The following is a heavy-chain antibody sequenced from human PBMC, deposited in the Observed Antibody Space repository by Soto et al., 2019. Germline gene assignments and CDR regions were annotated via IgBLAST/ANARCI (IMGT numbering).Heavy chain of an antibody. V-gene: IGHV3-23*01. CDR1: GFTFSSYA. J-gene: IGHJ6*02. D-gene: IGHD3-22*01. CDR3: AKDPSYYDSSGPYGMDV. CDR2: ISGSGGRT. Sequence: GGSLRLSCAASGFTFSSYAMSWVRQAPGKGLEWVSAISGSGGRTYYADSVKGRFTISRDNSKNTLYLQMTSLRAEDTAVYYCAKDPSYYDSSGPYGMDVWGQGTTVTVSS.